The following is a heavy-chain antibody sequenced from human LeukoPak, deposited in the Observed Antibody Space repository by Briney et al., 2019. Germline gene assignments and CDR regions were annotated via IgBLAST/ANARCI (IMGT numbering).Heavy chain of an antibody. CDR3: VRHTYRGYDHLT. CDR1: GGSITSDY. D-gene: IGHD5-12*01. V-gene: IGHV4-59*08. CDR2: IYYTGRT. Sequence: SETLSLTCTVSGGSITSDYWNWIRQRPGEGLEWIGYIYYTGRTSYNPSLTSRASISLHTSRNQFSLKLSSVAAADTAIYYRVRHTYRGYDHLTWGQGTLVTVSS. J-gene: IGHJ5*02.